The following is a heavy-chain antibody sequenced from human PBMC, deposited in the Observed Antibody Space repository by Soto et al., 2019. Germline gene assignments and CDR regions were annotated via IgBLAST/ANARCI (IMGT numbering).Heavy chain of an antibody. CDR1: GFTFSNTW. D-gene: IGHD1-26*01. CDR3: AGPYSGSPYYYYGMDV. Sequence: GGSLRLSCAASGFTFSNTWMNWVRQAPGKGLEWMGRIDPSDSYTNYSPSFQGHVTISADKSISTAYLQWSSLKASDTAMYYCAGPYSGSPYYYYGMDVWGQGTTVTVSS. CDR2: IDPSDSYT. J-gene: IGHJ6*02. V-gene: IGHV5-10-1*01.